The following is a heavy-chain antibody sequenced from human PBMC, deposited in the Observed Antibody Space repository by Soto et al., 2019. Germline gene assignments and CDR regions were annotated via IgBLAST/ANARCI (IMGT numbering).Heavy chain of an antibody. J-gene: IGHJ3*02. CDR1: GFTFSSYS. V-gene: IGHV3-21*01. Sequence: GGSLRLSCAASGFTFSSYSMNWVRQAPGKGLEWVSSISSSSSYIYYADSVKGRFTISRDNAKNSLYLQMNSLRAEDTAVYYCARDGGIAAAGAFDIWGQGTMVTVSS. D-gene: IGHD6-13*01. CDR2: ISSSSSYI. CDR3: ARDGGIAAAGAFDI.